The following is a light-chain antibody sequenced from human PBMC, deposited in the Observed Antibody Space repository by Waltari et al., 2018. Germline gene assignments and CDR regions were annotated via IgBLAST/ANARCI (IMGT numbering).Light chain of an antibody. V-gene: IGLV1-47*01. Sequence: QSVLTQPPSASGTPGPWVTISCSGSRSNIGNNYVYWYQPRPGTAPKLLIYRNNQRPSGVPDRFSGSKSGTSASLAISGLRSEDEADYYCAAWDDSLSGRVFGGGTKVTVL. CDR2: RNN. CDR3: AAWDDSLSGRV. J-gene: IGLJ3*02. CDR1: RSNIGNNY.